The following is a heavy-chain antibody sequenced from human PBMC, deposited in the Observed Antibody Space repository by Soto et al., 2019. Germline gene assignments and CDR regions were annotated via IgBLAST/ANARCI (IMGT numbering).Heavy chain of an antibody. V-gene: IGHV4-31*03. CDR1: GGSISSGGYY. CDR3: ARDRLWFGELVGAFDI. CDR2: IYYSGST. J-gene: IGHJ3*02. D-gene: IGHD3-10*01. Sequence: SETLSLTCTVSGGSISSGGYYWSWIRQHPGKGLEWIGYIYYSGSTYYNPSLKSRVTISVDTSKNQFSLKLSSVTAADTAVYYCARDRLWFGELVGAFDIWGQGTMVTVSS.